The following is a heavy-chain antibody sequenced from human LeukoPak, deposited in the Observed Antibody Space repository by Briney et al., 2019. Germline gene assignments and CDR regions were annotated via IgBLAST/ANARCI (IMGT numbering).Heavy chain of an antibody. D-gene: IGHD5-12*01. V-gene: IGHV3-15*01. Sequence: GGSLRLSCAASGFTFSKAWMSWVRQAPGKGLEWVGRIKTKTDGVTTDYAAPVNGRFTISRDDSKNTVYMQMTNMKIEDTAVYFCTVFETSGPDAFDIWGRGTMVTVSS. CDR3: TVFETSGPDAFDI. CDR1: GFTFSKAW. J-gene: IGHJ3*02. CDR2: IKTKTDGVTT.